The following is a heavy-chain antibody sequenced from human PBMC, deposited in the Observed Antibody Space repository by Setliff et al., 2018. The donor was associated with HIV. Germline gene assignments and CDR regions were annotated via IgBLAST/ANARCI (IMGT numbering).Heavy chain of an antibody. D-gene: IGHD2-2*01. Sequence: PSETLSLTCTVSGDSIDRSNFFWTWIRQHPGKGLEWIGYIYYSGSATYNPSLKSQASISVDTSRNEFSLKLSSVTAADTAVYYCARGYCSSTSCYGIYYFDNWGQGTPVTVSS. CDR1: GDSIDRSNFF. J-gene: IGHJ4*02. V-gene: IGHV4-31*01. CDR3: ARGYCSSTSCYGIYYFDN. CDR2: IYYSGSA.